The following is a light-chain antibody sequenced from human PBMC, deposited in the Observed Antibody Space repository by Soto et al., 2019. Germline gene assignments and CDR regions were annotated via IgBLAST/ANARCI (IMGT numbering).Light chain of an antibody. CDR1: QSISNH. J-gene: IGKJ1*01. CDR3: QQYNSYSMT. V-gene: IGKV1-39*01. Sequence: DIQMTQSPSSLSASVEDRVIITCRASQSISNHLNWYQQKPGKAPKLLIYAASSLQSGVPSRFSGSGSGTDFTLTISSLQPDDFATYYCQQYNSYSMTFGQGTKVDIK. CDR2: AAS.